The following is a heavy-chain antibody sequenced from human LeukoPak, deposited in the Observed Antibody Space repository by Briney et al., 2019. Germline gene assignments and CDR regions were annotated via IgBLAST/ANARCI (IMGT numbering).Heavy chain of an antibody. CDR2: IFPSGGEI. D-gene: IGHD6-13*01. J-gene: IGHJ4*02. Sequence: GGSLRLSCAASGFTFSSYSMNWVRQPPGKGLEWVSSIFPSGGEIHYADSVRGRFTISRDNSKNTLYLQMNSLRAEDTAVYYCAKEIGSIAAAGNFIDYWGQGTLVTVSS. V-gene: IGHV3-23*01. CDR1: GFTFSSYS. CDR3: AKEIGSIAAAGNFIDY.